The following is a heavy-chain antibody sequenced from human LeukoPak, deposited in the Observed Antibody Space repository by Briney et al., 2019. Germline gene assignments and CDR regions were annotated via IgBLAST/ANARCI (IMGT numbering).Heavy chain of an antibody. J-gene: IGHJ4*02. CDR3: ARVKSGYDFWSGYPSLFDY. CDR2: IKQDGSEK. D-gene: IGHD3-3*01. V-gene: IGHV3-7*01. Sequence: GGSLRLSCAASGFTFSSYWMSWVRQAPGKGLEWVANIKQDGSEKYYVDSVKGRFTISRDNAKNSLYLQMNSLRAEDTAVYYCARVKSGYDFWSGYPSLFDYWGQGTLVTVSS. CDR1: GFTFSSYW.